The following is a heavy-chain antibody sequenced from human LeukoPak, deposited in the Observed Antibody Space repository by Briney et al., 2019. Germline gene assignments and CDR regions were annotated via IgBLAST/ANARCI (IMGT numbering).Heavy chain of an antibody. CDR3: AKDRTGLLDY. J-gene: IGHJ4*02. CDR2: ISWDGGST. V-gene: IGHV3-43*01. CDR1: GFTFDDYT. D-gene: IGHD3/OR15-3a*01. Sequence: PGGSLRLSCAASGFTFDDYTMHWVRQAPGKGLEWVSLISWDGGSTYYADSVKGRFTISRDNSKNSLYLQMNSLRTEDTALYYCAKDRTGLLDYWGQGTLVTVSS.